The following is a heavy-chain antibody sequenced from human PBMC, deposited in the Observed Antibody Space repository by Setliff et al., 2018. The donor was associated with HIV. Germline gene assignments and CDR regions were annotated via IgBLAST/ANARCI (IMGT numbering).Heavy chain of an antibody. CDR1: GGSISTDY. D-gene: IGHD3-10*01. Sequence: PSETLSLTCTVSGGSISTDYWTWVRQSAGKGLEWIGRIQTSEGTKYNPSLNSRVTVSIDTPKNQFSLGLTSVTAADTAVYYCARGGYGSGNAYYFADWGQGTLVTVSS. V-gene: IGHV4-4*07. CDR2: IQTSEGT. CDR3: ARGGYGSGNAYYFAD. J-gene: IGHJ4*02.